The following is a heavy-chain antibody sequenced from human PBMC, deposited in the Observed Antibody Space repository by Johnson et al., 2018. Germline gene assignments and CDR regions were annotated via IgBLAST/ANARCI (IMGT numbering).Heavy chain of an antibody. Sequence: QVQLVQSGGGAVQPGGSLTLSCASSGFVFSNYAMHWVRQAPGKGLEWVAITSYDGRNNFYADSVKGRFTVSRDNVKDTLSLQMNSLKPEDTAVYFCARDTVYCCSTTCYDNLGNDDFEVWGQGTVVTVSS. V-gene: IGHV3-30*03. CDR1: GFVFSNYA. D-gene: IGHD2/OR15-2a*01. J-gene: IGHJ3*01. CDR2: TSYDGRNN. CDR3: ARDTVYCCSTTCYDNLGNDDFEV.